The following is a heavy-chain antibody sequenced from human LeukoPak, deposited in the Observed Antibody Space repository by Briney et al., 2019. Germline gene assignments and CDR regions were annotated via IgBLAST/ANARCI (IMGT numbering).Heavy chain of an antibody. CDR2: IYHSGST. D-gene: IGHD1-7*01. CDR3: ASPNWNYDFAY. CDR1: GYSFSSGDY. V-gene: IGHV4-38-2*02. Sequence: PSEPLSLTCTVPGYSFSSGDYWGWIRQPPGKGLEWIGSIYHSGSTYYNPSVKSRVTISVDTPKKQLTLKLRSLTVADTAVYSFASPNWNYDFAYGGEGTLVTVPS. J-gene: IGHJ4*02.